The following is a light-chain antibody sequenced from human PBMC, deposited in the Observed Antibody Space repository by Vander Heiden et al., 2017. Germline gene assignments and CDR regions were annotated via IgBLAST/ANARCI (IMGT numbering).Light chain of an antibody. Sequence: DIQLTQSPSSLSASLGPRVTCTCQPSHDIGNYLNWYQQRPGKAPNLLIADVSRLGTGVPSRFSGSGSGTDFSLTISSLEPEDFATYYCQQYDNLPLTFGGGTKVEIK. V-gene: IGKV1-33*01. J-gene: IGKJ4*01. CDR3: QQYDNLPLT. CDR2: DVS. CDR1: HDIGNY.